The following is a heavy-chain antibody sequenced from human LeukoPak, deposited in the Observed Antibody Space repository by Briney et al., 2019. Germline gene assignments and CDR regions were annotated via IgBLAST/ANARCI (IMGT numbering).Heavy chain of an antibody. V-gene: IGHV3-21*01. CDR2: ISSSSSYI. J-gene: IGHJ5*01. Sequence: GGSLRLSCAAPGFTFSRYLMHWVRQAPGKGLEWVSAISSSSSYIYYADSVKGRFTISRDNAKNSLYLQMNSLRAEDTAVYYCARVGDFQSVAGNCDSWGQGTLVTVSS. CDR3: ARVGDFQSVAGNCDS. D-gene: IGHD6-19*01. CDR1: GFTFSRYL.